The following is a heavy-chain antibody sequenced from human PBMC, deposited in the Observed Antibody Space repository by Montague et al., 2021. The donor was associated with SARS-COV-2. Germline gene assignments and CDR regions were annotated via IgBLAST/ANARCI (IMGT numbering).Heavy chain of an antibody. J-gene: IGHJ6*02. CDR3: ARGTTVTTFYYYYYGMDV. CDR1: GGSFSGYY. V-gene: IGHV4-34*01. CDR2: INHSGST. Sequence: SETLSLTCAVYGGSFSGYYWSWIRTPPGTGQEWIGEINHSGSTNSNPSLKRRVTVSVATSKNQFSLNLSVVTAAATAVYYCARGTTVTTFYYYYYGMDVWGQGTTVTVSS. D-gene: IGHD4-17*01.